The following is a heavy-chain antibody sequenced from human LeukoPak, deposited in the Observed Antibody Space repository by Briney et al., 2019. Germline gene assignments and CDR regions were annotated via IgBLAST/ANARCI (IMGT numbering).Heavy chain of an antibody. Sequence: KPWETLSLTCTVSGGSISSYYWSWIRQPTGKGLEWIGYIYYSGSTNYNPSLKSRVTISVDTSKNQFSLKLSSVTAADTAVYYCARDSAYYDSSGYYQYYFDYWGQGTLVTVSS. CDR1: GGSISSYY. V-gene: IGHV4-59*01. J-gene: IGHJ4*02. D-gene: IGHD3-22*01. CDR2: IYYSGST. CDR3: ARDSAYYDSSGYYQYYFDY.